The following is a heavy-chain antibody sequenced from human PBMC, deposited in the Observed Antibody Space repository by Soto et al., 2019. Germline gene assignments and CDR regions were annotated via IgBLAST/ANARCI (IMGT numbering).Heavy chain of an antibody. CDR3: ARSYYYDSSAPFDY. D-gene: IGHD3-22*01. J-gene: IGHJ4*02. Sequence: SVKVSCKASGGTFSSYAVSWVRQAPGQGLEWMGGIIPIFGTANYAQKFQGRVTITADESTSTAYMELSSLRSEDTAVYYCARSYYYDSSAPFDYWGQGTLVTVSS. V-gene: IGHV1-69*13. CDR2: IIPIFGTA. CDR1: GGTFSSYA.